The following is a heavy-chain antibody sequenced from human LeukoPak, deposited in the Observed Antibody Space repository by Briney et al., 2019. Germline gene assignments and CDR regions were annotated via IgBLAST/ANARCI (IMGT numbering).Heavy chain of an antibody. D-gene: IGHD2-2*01. J-gene: IGHJ5*02. CDR1: GGSISSYY. CDR3: ARGGVVVVPAAIPYNWFDP. V-gene: IGHV4-59*01. Sequence: SETLSLTCTVSGGSISSYYWSWIRQPPGKGLEWIGYIYYSGSTNYNPSLKSRVTISVDTSKNQFSLKLSSVTAADTAVYYCARGGVVVVPAAIPYNWFDPWGQGTLVTVSS. CDR2: IYYSGST.